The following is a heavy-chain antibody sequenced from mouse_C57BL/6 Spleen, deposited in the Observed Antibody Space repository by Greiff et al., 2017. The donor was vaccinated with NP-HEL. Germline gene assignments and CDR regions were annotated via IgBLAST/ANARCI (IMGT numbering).Heavy chain of an antibody. CDR3: ARQAPLGRSVDY. V-gene: IGHV3-6*01. CDR2: ISYDGSN. CDR1: GYSITSGYY. D-gene: IGHD4-1*01. Sequence: VQLKESGPGLVKPSQSLSLTCSVTGYSITSGYYWNWIRQFPGNKLEWMGYISYDGSNNYNPSLKNRISITRDTSKNQVFLKLNSVTTEDTATYYCARQAPLGRSVDYWGQGTTLTVSS. J-gene: IGHJ2*01.